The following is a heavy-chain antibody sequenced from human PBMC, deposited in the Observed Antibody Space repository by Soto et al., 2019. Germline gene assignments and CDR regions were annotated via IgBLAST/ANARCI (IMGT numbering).Heavy chain of an antibody. D-gene: IGHD2-15*01. V-gene: IGHV1-3*01. Sequence: QVQLVQSGAEVKKPGASVKVSCKASGYTFTSYAMHWVRQAPGQRLEWMGWINAGNGNTKYSQKFQGRVTITRDTAASTAYMELTSLRSEETAVDFCARSSGDDYVHYWGQGTLVTVSS. CDR1: GYTFTSYA. J-gene: IGHJ4*02. CDR3: ARSSGDDYVHY. CDR2: INAGNGNT.